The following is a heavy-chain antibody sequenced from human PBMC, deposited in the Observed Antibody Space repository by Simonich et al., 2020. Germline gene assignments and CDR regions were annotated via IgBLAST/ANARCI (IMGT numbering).Heavy chain of an antibody. CDR2: IYNVGST. V-gene: IGHV3-53*01. Sequence: EVQLVESGGGLIQPGGSLRLSCAASGFTVSSNYMSWVRHAPGKGLECVSVIYNVGSTYYADSGKGRFTISRYNSKNTLYLQINSLRAEDTAVYYCARWTATGYYFDYWGQGTLVTVSS. CDR3: ARWTATGYYFDY. J-gene: IGHJ4*02. CDR1: GFTVSSNY. D-gene: IGHD1-1*01.